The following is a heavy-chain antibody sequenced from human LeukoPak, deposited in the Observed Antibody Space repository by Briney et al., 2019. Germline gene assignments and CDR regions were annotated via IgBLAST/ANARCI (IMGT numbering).Heavy chain of an antibody. Sequence: GALRLSCAASGFTFSGYGMHWVRQAPGKGLEWVAVIWYDGSNKYYADSVKGRFTISRDNSKNTLYLQMNSLRAEDTAVYYCARDRGVSVTTYWFDPWGQGTLVTVSS. V-gene: IGHV3-33*01. CDR3: ARDRGVSVTTYWFDP. J-gene: IGHJ5*02. CDR1: GFTFSGYG. D-gene: IGHD4-17*01. CDR2: IWYDGSNK.